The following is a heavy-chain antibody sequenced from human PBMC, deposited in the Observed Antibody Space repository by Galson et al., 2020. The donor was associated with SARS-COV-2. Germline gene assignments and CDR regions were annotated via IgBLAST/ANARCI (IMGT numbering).Heavy chain of an antibody. CDR2: IYYSWST. CDR3: ARRQNYYGSGSYYWGWFDP. Sequence: SETLSLTCTVSGGSISSSSYYWGWIRQPPGQGLEWIGSIYYSWSTYYTPSLKSRVTISVDTSKNQFSLKLSSVTAADTAVYYCARRQNYYGSGSYYWGWFDPWGQGTLVTVSS. CDR1: GGSISSSSYY. J-gene: IGHJ5*02. V-gene: IGHV4-39*01. D-gene: IGHD3-10*01.